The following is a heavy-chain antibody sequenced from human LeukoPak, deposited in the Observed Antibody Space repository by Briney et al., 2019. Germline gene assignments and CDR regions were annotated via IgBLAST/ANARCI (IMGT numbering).Heavy chain of an antibody. CDR2: INTDGSST. D-gene: IGHD2-2*01. CDR1: GFTFSSYW. V-gene: IGHV3-74*01. CDR3: ATWECSSTSCTNDY. Sequence: GGSPRLSCVASGFTFSSYWMHWVRQAPGKGLVWVSRINTDGSSTRYADSVKGRFTISRDNAKNTLYLQMNSLRAEDTAVYYCATWECSSTSCTNDYWGQGTLVTVSS. J-gene: IGHJ4*02.